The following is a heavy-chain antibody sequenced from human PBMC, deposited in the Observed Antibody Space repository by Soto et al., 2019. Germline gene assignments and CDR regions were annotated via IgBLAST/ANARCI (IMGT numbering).Heavy chain of an antibody. V-gene: IGHV3-23*01. J-gene: IGHJ4*02. D-gene: IGHD4-17*01. CDR1: GLTFSTYT. Sequence: GGSPRLSCAASGLTFSTYTMAWVRQDPGRGPEWVAGVSQDGTAHYADSVKGRFTISRDNSRDTVYLQMITLRGEDTAVYYCAKDMRPDGVWDFDYWGQGTLVTVSS. CDR3: AKDMRPDGVWDFDY. CDR2: VSQDGTA.